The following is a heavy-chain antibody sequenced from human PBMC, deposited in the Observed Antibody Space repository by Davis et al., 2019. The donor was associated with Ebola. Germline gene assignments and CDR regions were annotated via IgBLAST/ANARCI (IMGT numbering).Heavy chain of an antibody. Sequence: SETLSLTCAVYGGSFSGYYWSWIRQPPGKGLEWIGEINHSGSTNYNPSLKSRVTISVDTSKNQFSLKLSSVTAADTAVYYCARHGEGDIVVVVAATYFDYWGQGTLVTVSS. CDR3: ARHGEGDIVVVVAATYFDY. V-gene: IGHV4-34*01. CDR1: GGSFSGYY. D-gene: IGHD2-15*01. CDR2: INHSGST. J-gene: IGHJ4*02.